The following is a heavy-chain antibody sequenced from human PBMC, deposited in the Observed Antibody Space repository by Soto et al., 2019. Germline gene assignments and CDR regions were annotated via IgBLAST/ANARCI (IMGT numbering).Heavy chain of an antibody. CDR1: GGTFSSYA. V-gene: IGHV1-69*01. CDR3: ARDPPRSRDSRGYYAY. CDR2: IIPIFGTA. Sequence: QVQLVQSGAEVKKPGSSVKVSCKASGGTFSSYAISWVRQAPGQGLEWMGGIIPIFGTANYAQKFQGRVTITADESTSTAYLELSSLRSEDTAVYYCARDPPRSRDSRGYYAYWGQGTLVTVSS. D-gene: IGHD3-22*01. J-gene: IGHJ4*02.